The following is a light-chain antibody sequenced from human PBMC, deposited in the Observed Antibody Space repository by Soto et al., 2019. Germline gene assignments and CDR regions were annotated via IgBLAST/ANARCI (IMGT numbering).Light chain of an antibody. J-gene: IGKJ2*01. Sequence: DIQMTQSPSSLSASLGDRVTISCRASQGISTYLAWYQQKPGKAPTLLISDVSRLESGVPSRFSGSGSGTEFTLTISGLQPDDFATYYCHQYNYLHTFGQGTTLEIK. V-gene: IGKV1-5*01. CDR1: QGISTY. CDR2: DVS. CDR3: HQYNYLHT.